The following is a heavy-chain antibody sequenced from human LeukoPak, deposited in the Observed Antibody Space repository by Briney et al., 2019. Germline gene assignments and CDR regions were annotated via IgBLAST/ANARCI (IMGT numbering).Heavy chain of an antibody. Sequence: SETLSLTCTVSGGSISSSSYYWGWIRQPPGKGLEWIGYIYYSGSTNYNPSLKSRVTISVDTSKNQFSLKLSSVTAADTAVYYCARGSGLRYFDWLLGSEIDYYYYMDVWGKGTTVTISS. J-gene: IGHJ6*03. V-gene: IGHV4-61*05. CDR1: GGSISSSSYY. CDR3: ARGSGLRYFDWLLGSEIDYYYYMDV. D-gene: IGHD3-9*01. CDR2: IYYSGST.